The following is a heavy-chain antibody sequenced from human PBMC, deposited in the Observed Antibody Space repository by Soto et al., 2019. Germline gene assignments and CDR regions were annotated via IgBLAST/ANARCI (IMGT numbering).Heavy chain of an antibody. D-gene: IGHD2-15*01. CDR3: AKDLVGGPDY. CDR2: ISYDGSEK. CDR1: GFTFSIYG. J-gene: IGHJ4*02. V-gene: IGHV3-30*18. Sequence: GGSLRLSCAASGFTFSIYGMHWVRQAPGKGLEWVAVISYDGSEKYYADSVKGRFTISRDNSKNTLYLQMNSLRAEDTSVYYCAKDLVGGPDYWGQGTLVTVSS.